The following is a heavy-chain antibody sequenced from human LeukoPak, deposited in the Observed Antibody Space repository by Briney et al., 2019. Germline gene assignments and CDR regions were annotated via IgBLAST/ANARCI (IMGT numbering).Heavy chain of an antibody. CDR2: IRYDGSNK. Sequence: QPGGSLRLSCAASGFTFSSYGMHWVRQAPGKGLEWVAFIRYDGSNKYYADSVKGRFTISRDNSKNTLYLQMNSLRAEDTAVYYCAKVLGWPQGGPGAFDIWGQGTMVTVSS. V-gene: IGHV3-30*02. CDR3: AKVLGWPQGGPGAFDI. J-gene: IGHJ3*02. CDR1: GFTFSSYG. D-gene: IGHD2-15*01.